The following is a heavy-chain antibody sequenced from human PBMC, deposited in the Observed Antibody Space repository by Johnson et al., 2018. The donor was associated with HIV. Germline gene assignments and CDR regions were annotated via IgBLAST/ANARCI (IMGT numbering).Heavy chain of an antibody. CDR3: ARNRVSLWFREGAFAV. D-gene: IGHD3-10*01. CDR2: ISYDGSNK. V-gene: IGHV3-30*04. J-gene: IGHJ3*01. CDR1: GFTISSYA. Sequence: QVQLVESGGGVVQPGRSLRLSCAASGFTISSYAMHWVRQAPGTGLESVAVISYDGSNKYYADSVKARFNNSIDNSKNTLYLQMTSLRAEDTAVYYCARNRVSLWFREGAFAVWGQGTMVTVSS.